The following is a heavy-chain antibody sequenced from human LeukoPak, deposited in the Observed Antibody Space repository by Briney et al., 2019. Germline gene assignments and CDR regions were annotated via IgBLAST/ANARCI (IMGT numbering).Heavy chain of an antibody. V-gene: IGHV3-74*01. CDR3: ARVFGQWLVSFDV. Sequence: GGSLRLSCAASGFTFSSYWMHWVRQAPGKGLVWLSHINGDGSSTNYADSVKGRFTISRDNAKNTLYLQMNSLRADDTAVYYCARVFGQWLVSFDVWGRGTMVTVSS. D-gene: IGHD6-19*01. J-gene: IGHJ3*01. CDR2: INGDGSST. CDR1: GFTFSSYW.